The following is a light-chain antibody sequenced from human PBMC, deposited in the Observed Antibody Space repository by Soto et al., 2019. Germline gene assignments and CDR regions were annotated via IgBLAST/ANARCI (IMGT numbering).Light chain of an antibody. CDR2: DVS. CDR3: CSSAGSYSDV. V-gene: IGLV2-11*01. Sequence: QSALTQPRSVSGSPGQSVTISCTGTSSDVGGYNYVSWYQQHPGKAPKLLVYDVSKRPSGVPDRFSGSKSGNTASLTISGLQAEDEADSYCCSSAGSYSDVCGTGTKVTVL. CDR1: SSDVGGYNY. J-gene: IGLJ1*01.